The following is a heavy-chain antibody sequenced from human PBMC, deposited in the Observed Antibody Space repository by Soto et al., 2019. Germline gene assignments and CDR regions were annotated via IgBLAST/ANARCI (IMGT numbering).Heavy chain of an antibody. D-gene: IGHD5-18*01. CDR1: VGSISSYY. Sequence: PSETLSLTCTFSVGSISSYYWSWIRQPPGKGLEWIGYIYYSGSTNYNPSLKSRVTISVDTSKNQFSLKLSSVTAADTAVYYCARARGYSYGLGYWGQAALVIVSS. CDR3: ARARGYSYGLGY. CDR2: IYYSGST. V-gene: IGHV4-59*01. J-gene: IGHJ4*02.